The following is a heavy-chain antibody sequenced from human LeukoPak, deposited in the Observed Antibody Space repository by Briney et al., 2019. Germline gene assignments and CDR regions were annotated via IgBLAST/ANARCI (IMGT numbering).Heavy chain of an antibody. D-gene: IGHD3-3*01. J-gene: IGHJ6*02. CDR2: ISSSGSTI. CDR3: ARDRYDFWSGYPNHYYGMDV. V-gene: IGHV3-11*01. CDR1: GFTFSDYY. Sequence: PGGSLRLSCAASGFTFSDYYMSWIRQAPGKGLEWVSYISSSGSTIYYADSVKGRFTISRDNAKNSLYLQMNSLRAEDTAVYYCARDRYDFWSGYPNHYYGMDVWGQGTTVTVSS.